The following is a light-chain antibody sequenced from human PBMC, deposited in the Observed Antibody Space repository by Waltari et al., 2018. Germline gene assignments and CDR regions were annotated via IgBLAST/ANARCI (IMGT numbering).Light chain of an antibody. J-gene: IGLJ3*02. CDR3: QSYDSNNHGV. Sequence: NFMLTQPHSVSESPGKTVTIPCTRRSGSLASNFVQGFPQRPGSSPTTVIYEDYQRPSGVPDRFSGSIDSSSNSASLTISGLKTEDEADYYCQSYDSNNHGVFGGGTKLTVL. V-gene: IGLV6-57*01. CDR2: EDY. CDR1: SGSLASNF.